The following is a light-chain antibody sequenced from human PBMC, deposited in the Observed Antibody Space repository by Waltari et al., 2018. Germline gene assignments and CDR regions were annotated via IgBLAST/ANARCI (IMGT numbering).Light chain of an antibody. CDR2: EGS. Sequence: QSALTQPASVSGSPGQSITISCTGTSSAVGSYNLVSWYPQPPGKAPKLMIYEGSKRPSGVSNRFSGSKSGNTASLTISGLQAEDEADYYCCSYAGSSTSWVFGGGTKLTVL. CDR3: CSYAGSSTSWV. CDR1: SSAVGSYNL. V-gene: IGLV2-23*01. J-gene: IGLJ3*02.